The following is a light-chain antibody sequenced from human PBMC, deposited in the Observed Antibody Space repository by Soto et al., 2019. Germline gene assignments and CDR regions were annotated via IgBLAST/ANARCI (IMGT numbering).Light chain of an antibody. J-gene: IGKJ5*01. V-gene: IGKV3-15*01. CDR1: QSVSSD. CDR2: DAS. CDR3: QQYNKWPIT. Sequence: IVMTQSPATLSVSPGERATLSCRASQSVSSDLAWYQQKPGQAPRLLIYDASTRATGIPARFSGSGSGTEFTLTISSLQSEDFAVYYCQQYNKWPITFDQGTRLEIK.